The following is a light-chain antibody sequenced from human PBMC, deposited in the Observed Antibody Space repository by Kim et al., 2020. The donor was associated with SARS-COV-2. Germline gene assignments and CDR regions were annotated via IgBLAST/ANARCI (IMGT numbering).Light chain of an antibody. J-gene: IGKJ5*01. CDR1: QDIKNY. CDR2: DAS. V-gene: IGKV1-33*01. Sequence: ASVGDRVRYTCQASQDIKNYLIWYQQKPGTAPNHLIYDASNLETGVPSRFSGSGSGTDFTFIISSLKPEDIATYYCQQYRNRTITFGQGTRLEIK. CDR3: QQYRNRTIT.